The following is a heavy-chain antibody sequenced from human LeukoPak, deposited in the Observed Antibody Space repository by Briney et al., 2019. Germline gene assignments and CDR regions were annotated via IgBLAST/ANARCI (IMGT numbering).Heavy chain of an antibody. Sequence: PSETLSLTCTVSGGSISSSSYYWGWIRQPPGKGLEWIGSIYYSGSTYYNPSLKSRVTISVDTSKNQFSLKLSSVTAADTAVYYCAREYYYDSSGFPDYWGQGTLVTVA. J-gene: IGHJ4*02. CDR3: AREYYYDSSGFPDY. D-gene: IGHD3-22*01. V-gene: IGHV4-39*01. CDR2: IYYSGST. CDR1: GGSISSSSYY.